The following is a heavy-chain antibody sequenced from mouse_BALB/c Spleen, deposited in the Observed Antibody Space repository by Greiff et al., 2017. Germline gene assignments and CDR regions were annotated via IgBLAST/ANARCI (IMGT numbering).Heavy chain of an antibody. V-gene: IGHV5-17*02. CDR3: ARPGTTSRGFAY. CDR2: ISSGSSTI. D-gene: IGHD1-1*01. J-gene: IGHJ3*01. Sequence: EVQRVESGGGLVQPGGSRKLSCAASGFTFSSFGMHWVRQAPEKGLEWVAYISSGSSTIYYADTVKGRFTISRDNPKNTLFLQMTSLRSEDTAMYYCARPGTTSRGFAYWGQGTLVTVSA. CDR1: GFTFSSFG.